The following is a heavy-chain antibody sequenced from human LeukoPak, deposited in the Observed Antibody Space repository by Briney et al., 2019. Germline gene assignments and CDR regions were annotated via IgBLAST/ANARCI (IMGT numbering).Heavy chain of an antibody. D-gene: IGHD3-22*01. Sequence: KPGESLKISCKGSGYTFTSYWIGWVRQMPGKGLEWMGIIYPGDSDTRYSPSFQGQVTNSADKSISTAYLQSSSPKASDTAMDYCARRPYDYAFDIWGQGTMVTVSS. CDR3: ARRPYDYAFDI. J-gene: IGHJ3*02. V-gene: IGHV5-51*01. CDR1: GYTFTSYW. CDR2: IYPGDSDT.